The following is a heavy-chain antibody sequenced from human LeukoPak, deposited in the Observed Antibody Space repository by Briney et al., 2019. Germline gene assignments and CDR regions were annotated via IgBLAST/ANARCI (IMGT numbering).Heavy chain of an antibody. J-gene: IGHJ4*02. Sequence: SETLSLTCAVYGGSFSGYYWSWIRQPPGKGLEWIGEINHSGSTNHNPSLKSRVTISVDTSKNQFSLKLSSVTAADTAVYYCARVPLRSGAAAYWGQGTLVTVSS. CDR1: GGSFSGYY. CDR3: ARVPLRSGAAAY. CDR2: INHSGST. D-gene: IGHD2/OR15-2a*01. V-gene: IGHV4-34*01.